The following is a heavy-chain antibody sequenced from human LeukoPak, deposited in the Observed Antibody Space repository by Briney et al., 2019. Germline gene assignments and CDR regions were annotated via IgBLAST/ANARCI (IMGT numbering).Heavy chain of an antibody. Sequence: SSETVSCMVSVCTLPDLSMYWVRLAPGKGLEGVGGVDRKHFDTIYAQRFRGRGTLTEHTSTGTAYMELSSLSADDTAVYYCATGVYCATTTCPGYQHYYYFMDVLGKGSTVTVSS. D-gene: IGHD2-2*01. J-gene: IGHJ6*03. CDR3: ATGVYCATTTCPGYQHYYYFMDV. CDR2: VDRKHFDT. V-gene: IGHV1-24*01. CDR1: VCTLPDLS.